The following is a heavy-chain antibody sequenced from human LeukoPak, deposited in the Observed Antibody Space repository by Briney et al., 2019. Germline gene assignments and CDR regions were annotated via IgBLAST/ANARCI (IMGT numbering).Heavy chain of an antibody. CDR2: ICANDGNT. CDR1: GLTFRNYA. CDR3: AKDHYWSIDY. D-gene: IGHD3-3*01. V-gene: IGHV3-23*01. Sequence: GGSLRLSCAASGLTFRNYAMSWVRQAPGKGLEWVSVICANDGNTYYADAVKGRFTISRDIAKNTLYLQMNSLRAEDTGVYYCAKDHYWSIDYWGRGTLVTVSS. J-gene: IGHJ4*02.